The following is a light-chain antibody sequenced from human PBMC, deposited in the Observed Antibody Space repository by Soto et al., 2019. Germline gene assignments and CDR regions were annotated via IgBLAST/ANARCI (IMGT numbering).Light chain of an antibody. CDR3: QQYGSLSWT. J-gene: IGKJ1*01. Sequence: LTQTACSGSLSPGIKSTQSCSASQNVDSNYLAWYQQKPGQAPRIIIFGASGRATGIPDRFSGSGSGTDFTLTISRLEPEDFAVYYCQQYGSLSWTFGQGTKVDIK. CDR2: GAS. V-gene: IGKV3-20*01. CDR1: QNVDSNY.